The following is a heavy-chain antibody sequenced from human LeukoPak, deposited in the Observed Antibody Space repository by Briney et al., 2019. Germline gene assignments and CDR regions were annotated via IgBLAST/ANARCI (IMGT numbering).Heavy chain of an antibody. J-gene: IGHJ6*02. CDR2: IYYSGST. CDR3: ARGRIRYCSGGSCAYYYYYGMDV. D-gene: IGHD2-15*01. CDR1: GGSISSSSYY. V-gene: IGHV4-39*01. Sequence: SETLSLTCTVSGGSISSSSYYWGWIRQPPGKGLEWIGSIYYSGSTYYNPSLKSRVTISVDTSKNQFSLKLSSVTAADTAVYYCARGRIRYCSGGSCAYYYYYGMDVWGQGTTVTVSS.